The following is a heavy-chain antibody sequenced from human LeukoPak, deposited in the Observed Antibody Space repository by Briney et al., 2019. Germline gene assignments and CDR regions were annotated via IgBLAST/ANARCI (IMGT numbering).Heavy chain of an antibody. V-gene: IGHV3-11*06. D-gene: IGHD4-17*01. CDR1: GFTFSDYY. Sequence: GGSLRLSCAASGFTFSDYYMSWIRQAPGQGLEWVSYISSSSSYTNYADSVKGRFTISRDKAKNSLYLQMNSLRAEDTAVYYCARDYGDYVGGNWFDPWGQGTLVTVSS. CDR3: ARDYGDYVGGNWFDP. CDR2: ISSSSSYT. J-gene: IGHJ5*02.